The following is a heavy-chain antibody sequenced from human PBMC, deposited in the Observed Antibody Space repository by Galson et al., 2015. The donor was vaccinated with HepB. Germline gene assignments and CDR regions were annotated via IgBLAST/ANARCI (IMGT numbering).Heavy chain of an antibody. Sequence: SVKVSCKASGYTFTSYAMNWVRQAPGQGLEWMGWINTNTGNPTYAQGFTGRFVFSLGTSVSTAYLQISSLKAEDTAVYYCAREGDIVVVPAAKSAFDIWGQGTMVTVSS. J-gene: IGHJ3*02. CDR1: GYTFTSYA. CDR3: AREGDIVVVPAAKSAFDI. V-gene: IGHV7-4-1*02. CDR2: INTNTGNP. D-gene: IGHD2-2*01.